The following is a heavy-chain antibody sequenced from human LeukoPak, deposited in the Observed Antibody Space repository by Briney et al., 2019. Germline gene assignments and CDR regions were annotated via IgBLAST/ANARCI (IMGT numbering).Heavy chain of an antibody. V-gene: IGHV3-7*04. D-gene: IGHD5-24*01. CDR3: TRVGYIDEGIAY. CDR2: IKQDGSKK. Sequence: PGGSLRLSCVASGFPFSSYWLTWVSQAQGRGLEWVANIKQDGSKKSYVDSVKGRFTISRDNAKNSLYLQMNSLRAEDTAIYYCTRVGYIDEGIAYWGQGTLVTVSS. J-gene: IGHJ4*02. CDR1: GFPFSSYW.